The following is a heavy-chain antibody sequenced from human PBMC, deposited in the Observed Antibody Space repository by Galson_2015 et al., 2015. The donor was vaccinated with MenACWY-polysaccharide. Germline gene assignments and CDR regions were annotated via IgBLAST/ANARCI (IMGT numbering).Heavy chain of an antibody. J-gene: IGHJ5*02. CDR1: GFTFTNYA. CDR2: IGGSGTT. CDR3: AKANSGGICTSGWACWFDP. V-gene: IGHV3-23*01. Sequence: SLRLSCAASGFTFTNYAMNWVRQAPGKGLEWVSSIGGSGTTYYADSVKGRFTISSDNSKNMVHLQMNSLRAEDTAIYYCAKANSGGICTSGWACWFDPWGQGSLVIVSS. D-gene: IGHD2-15*01.